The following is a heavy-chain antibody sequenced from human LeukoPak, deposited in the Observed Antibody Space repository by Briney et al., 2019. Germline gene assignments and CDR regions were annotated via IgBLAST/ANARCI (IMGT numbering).Heavy chain of an antibody. CDR2: IYHSGST. Sequence: SETLSLTCAVSGGSISSGGYSWSWIRQPPGQGLEWIGYIYHSGSTYCNPSLKSRVTISVDTSKNQFSLKLSSVTAADTAVYYCARGLQYYYGSGSYYPRLESYYGMDVWGQGTTVTVSS. V-gene: IGHV4-30-2*01. CDR1: GGSISSGGYS. D-gene: IGHD3-10*01. CDR3: ARGLQYYYGSGSYYPRLESYYGMDV. J-gene: IGHJ6*02.